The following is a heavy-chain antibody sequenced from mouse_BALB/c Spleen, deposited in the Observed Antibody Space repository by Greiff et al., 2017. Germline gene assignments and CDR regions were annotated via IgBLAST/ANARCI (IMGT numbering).Heavy chain of an antibody. CDR2: IWAGGST. CDR1: GFSLTSYG. Sequence: VQGVESGPGLVAPSQSLSITCTVSGFSLTSYGVHWVRQPPGKGLEWLGVIWAGGSTNYNSALMSRLSLSKDNSKSQVFLKMNSLQTDDTAMYYCARLSTMITTYYAMDYWGQGTSVTVSS. J-gene: IGHJ4*01. D-gene: IGHD2-4*01. CDR3: ARLSTMITTYYAMDY. V-gene: IGHV2-9*02.